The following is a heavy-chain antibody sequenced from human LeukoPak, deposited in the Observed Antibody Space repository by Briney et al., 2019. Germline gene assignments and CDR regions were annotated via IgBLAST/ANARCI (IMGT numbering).Heavy chain of an antibody. D-gene: IGHD5-18*01. V-gene: IGHV4-4*07. J-gene: IGHJ4*02. CDR1: GASITSFY. Sequence: PSETLSLTCTVSGASITSFYYHWIRQSAGKGLEWIGRIHTNGGTDYRPSLNRRVTMSVDTSRKQISLKLTSVTAADTAVYFCSRGGGYGDYWGQGILVTVSS. CDR2: IHTNGGT. CDR3: SRGGGYGDY.